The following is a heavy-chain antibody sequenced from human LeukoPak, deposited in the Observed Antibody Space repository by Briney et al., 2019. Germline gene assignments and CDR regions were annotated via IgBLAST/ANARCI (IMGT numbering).Heavy chain of an antibody. CDR1: GYTFTSYG. CDR2: ISAYSGDT. V-gene: IGHV1-18*01. CDR3: ARGMDRVVPAAILGPVDGMDV. D-gene: IGHD2-2*02. Sequence: GASVKVSCKASGYTFTSYGISWVRQAPGQGLEWMGWISAYSGDTNYAQKFQGRATMTTDTSTSTAYMELRSLSSDDTAVYYCARGMDRVVPAAILGPVDGMDVWGQGTTVTVSS. J-gene: IGHJ6*02.